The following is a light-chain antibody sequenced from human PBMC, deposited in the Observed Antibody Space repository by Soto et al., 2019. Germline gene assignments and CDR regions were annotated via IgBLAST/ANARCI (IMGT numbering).Light chain of an antibody. CDR2: AAS. J-gene: IGKJ4*01. V-gene: IGKV1-39*01. CDR3: QQAYSKNT. Sequence: DIQMTQSPSSLSASVGDRVTIACRASQNIRTYLSWYQQNPGKAPKLLIYAASNLHSGVPSRFSGSGSGTDFTLNISSLQPEDFATYYCQQAYSKNTFGGGTKVDIK. CDR1: QNIRTY.